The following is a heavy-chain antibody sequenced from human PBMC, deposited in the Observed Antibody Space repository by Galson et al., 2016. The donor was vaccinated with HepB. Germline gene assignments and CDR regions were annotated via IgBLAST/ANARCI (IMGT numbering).Heavy chain of an antibody. CDR2: ISSSSSYI. V-gene: IGHV3-21*01. J-gene: IGHJ6*02. D-gene: IGHD5-12*01. CDR3: ARDQPYTGYDFPYYYYAMDV. Sequence: SLRLSCAASGFTFSSYNINWVRQAPGKGLEWVSSISSSSSYIYYADSVKGRFTISRDNAKNSLYLQMNSLRAEDTAVFYCARDQPYTGYDFPYYYYAMDVWGQGTTVTVSS. CDR1: GFTFSSYN.